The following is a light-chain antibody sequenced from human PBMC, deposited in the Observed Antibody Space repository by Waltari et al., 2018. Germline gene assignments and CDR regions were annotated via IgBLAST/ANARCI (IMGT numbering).Light chain of an antibody. Sequence: DIQMTQSPSTLSASVGDSVTITCRASQSISSLLAWYKQKSGKAPKFLIYKASSLASGVPSRFSGSRSATEFALTISSLQPDDFATYYCLQYNTYPVTFGQGTRLEIK. CDR1: QSISSL. V-gene: IGKV1-5*03. J-gene: IGKJ5*01. CDR3: LQYNTYPVT. CDR2: KAS.